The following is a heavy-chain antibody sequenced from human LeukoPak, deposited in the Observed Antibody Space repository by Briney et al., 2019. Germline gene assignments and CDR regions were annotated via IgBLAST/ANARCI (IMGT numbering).Heavy chain of an antibody. V-gene: IGHV3-23*01. CDR3: AKESVVRYFDWSYSGEFDY. CDR1: GFTFSSYA. D-gene: IGHD3-9*01. Sequence: GGCLRPSCAASGFTFSSYAMSWDSQAPGKGLEWVSAISGSGGSTYYADSVKGRFTISRDNSKNTLYLQMNSLRAEDTAVYYCAKESVVRYFDWSYSGEFDYWGQGTLVTVSS. J-gene: IGHJ4*02. CDR2: ISGSGGST.